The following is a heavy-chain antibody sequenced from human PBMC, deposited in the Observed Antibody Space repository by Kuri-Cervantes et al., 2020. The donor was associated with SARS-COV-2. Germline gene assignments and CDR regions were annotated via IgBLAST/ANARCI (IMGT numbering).Heavy chain of an antibody. CDR2: ISDSGGST. CDR3: ARDPSQGRADI. Sequence: GESLKISCAASGFTFSSYAMSWVRQAPGKGLEWVSAISDSGGSTYYADSVKGRFTISRDNSKNTLYLQMNSLRAEDTAVYYCARDPSQGRADIGGQGTMVTVSS. CDR1: GFTFSSYA. V-gene: IGHV3-23*01. J-gene: IGHJ3*02.